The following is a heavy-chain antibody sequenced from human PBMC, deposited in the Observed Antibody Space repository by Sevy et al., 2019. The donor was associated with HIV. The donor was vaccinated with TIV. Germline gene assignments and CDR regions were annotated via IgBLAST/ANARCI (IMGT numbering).Heavy chain of an antibody. V-gene: IGHV4-34*01. CDR2: INHSGST. J-gene: IGHJ4*02. CDR1: GGSFSGYY. D-gene: IGHD5-12*01. Sequence: SETLSLTCAVYGGSFSGYYWSWIRQPPGKGLEWIGEINHSGSTNYNPSLKSRVTISVDTSKNQFSLKLSSVTAADTAVYYCARAPLYGGYHDYWAREPWSPSPQ. CDR3: ARAPLYGGYHDY.